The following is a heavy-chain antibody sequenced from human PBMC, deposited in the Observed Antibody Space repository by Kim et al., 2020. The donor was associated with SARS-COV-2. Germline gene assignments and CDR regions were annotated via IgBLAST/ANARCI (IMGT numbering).Heavy chain of an antibody. CDR2: IIPIFGTA. J-gene: IGHJ4*02. CDR3: ARIYGDQNLEPY. V-gene: IGHV1-69*13. Sequence: SVKVSCKASGGTFSSYAISWVRQAPGQGLEWMGGIIPIFGTANYAQKFQGRVTITADESTSTAYMELSSLRSEDTAVYYCARIYGDQNLEPYWGQGTLVTVSS. CDR1: GGTFSSYA. D-gene: IGHD4-17*01.